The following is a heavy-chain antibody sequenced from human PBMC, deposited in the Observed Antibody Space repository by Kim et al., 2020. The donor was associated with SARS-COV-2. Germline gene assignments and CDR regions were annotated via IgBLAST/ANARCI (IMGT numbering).Heavy chain of an antibody. CDR2: IWYDGSNK. J-gene: IGHJ6*02. D-gene: IGHD6-19*01. Sequence: GGSLRLSCAASGFTFSSYGMHWVRQAPGKGLEWVAVIWYDGSNKYYADSVKGRFTISRDNSKNTLYLQMNSLRAEDTAVYYCARAMYSSDLSVPYYYYGMDVWGQMTTVTVSS. CDR1: GFTFSSYG. CDR3: ARAMYSSDLSVPYYYYGMDV. V-gene: IGHV3-33*01.